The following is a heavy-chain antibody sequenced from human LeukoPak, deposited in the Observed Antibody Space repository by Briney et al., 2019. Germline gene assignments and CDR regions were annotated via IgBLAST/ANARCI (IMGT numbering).Heavy chain of an antibody. CDR1: GASPCGYY. V-gene: IGHV4-59*01. D-gene: IGHD6-13*01. J-gene: IGHJ4*02. CDR3: ARGVLTDDHFDY. CDR2: IYYSGST. Sequence: PETPCLTCTVPGASPCGYYLTWIRQPPGQGLEWIGYIYYSGSTNYNPSLKSRVTISVDTSETQFSLKLSSVTAADTAVYYCARGVLTDDHFDYWGQGTLVTVSS.